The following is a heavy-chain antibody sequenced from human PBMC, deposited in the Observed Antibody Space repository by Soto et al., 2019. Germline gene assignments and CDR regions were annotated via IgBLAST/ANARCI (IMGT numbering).Heavy chain of an antibody. CDR2: ISYDGSNK. D-gene: IGHD4-17*01. J-gene: IGHJ4*02. Sequence: QVQLVESGGGVVQPGRSLRLSCAASGFTFSSYGMHWVRQAPGKGLEWVAVISYDGSNKYYADSVKGRFTISRDNSKNTLYLQMNSLRAEDTAVYYCEKDSYGDYPDYFDYWGQGPLVTVSS. CDR1: GFTFSSYG. V-gene: IGHV3-30*18. CDR3: EKDSYGDYPDYFDY.